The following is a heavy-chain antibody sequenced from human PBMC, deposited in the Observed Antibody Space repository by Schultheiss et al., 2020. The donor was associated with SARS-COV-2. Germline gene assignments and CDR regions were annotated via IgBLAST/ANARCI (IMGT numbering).Heavy chain of an antibody. V-gene: IGHV1-18*01. D-gene: IGHD3-9*01. CDR3: ARGGQAGSYNY. J-gene: IGHJ4*02. CDR1: GYTFTSYG. CDR2: ISAYNGNT. Sequence: GGSLRLSCKASGYTFTSYGISWVRQAPGQGLEWMGWISAYNGNTNYAQKLQGRVTMTTDTSTSTAYMELRSLRSDDTAVYYCARGGQAGSYNYWGQGTLVTVSS.